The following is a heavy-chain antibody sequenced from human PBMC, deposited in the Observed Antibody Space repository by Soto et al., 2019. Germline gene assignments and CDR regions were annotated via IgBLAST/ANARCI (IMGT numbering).Heavy chain of an antibody. CDR2: IIPILGIA. CDR1: GGTFSSYT. D-gene: IGHD6-19*01. Sequence: QVQLVQSGAEVKKPGSSVKVSCKASGGTFSSYTISWVRQAPGQGLEWMGRIIPILGIANYAQKFQGRVTITADKSTSTAYMELSSRRSEDTAVYYCARASIAVAGTESYYYYGMDVWGQGTTVTVSS. CDR3: ARASIAVAGTESYYYYGMDV. V-gene: IGHV1-69*02. J-gene: IGHJ6*02.